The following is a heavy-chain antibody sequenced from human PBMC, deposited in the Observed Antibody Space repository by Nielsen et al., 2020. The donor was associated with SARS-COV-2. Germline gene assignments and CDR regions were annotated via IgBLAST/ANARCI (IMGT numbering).Heavy chain of an antibody. CDR1: GYTFTAYA. CDR2: INSDSGNT. D-gene: IGHD6-19*01. V-gene: IGHV1-3*04. J-gene: IGHJ4*02. Sequence: ASVKVSCKASGYTFTAYAIHWVRQDPGQRLEWMGWINSDSGNTKYSQKFRGRVTITRDTSASTAYMELSGLSSEDTAVYYCATDLSGWDKWENWGQGTLVTVSS. CDR3: ATDLSGWDKWEN.